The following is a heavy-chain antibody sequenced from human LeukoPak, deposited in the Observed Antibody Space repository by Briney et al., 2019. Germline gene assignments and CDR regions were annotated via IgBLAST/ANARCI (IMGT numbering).Heavy chain of an antibody. V-gene: IGHV3-30*04. CDR2: ISYDGSNK. CDR3: ARDSGYGDYDY. CDR1: GFTFSSYA. Sequence: GGSLRLSCAPSGFTFSSYAMHWVGQAPGKGLGWVAVISYDGSNKYYADSVKGRFTISRDNSKNTLYLQMNSLRAEDTAVYYCARDSGYGDYDYWGQGTLVTVSS. J-gene: IGHJ4*02. D-gene: IGHD4-17*01.